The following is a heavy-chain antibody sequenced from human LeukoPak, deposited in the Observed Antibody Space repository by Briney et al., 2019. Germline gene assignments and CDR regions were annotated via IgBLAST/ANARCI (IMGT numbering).Heavy chain of an antibody. CDR3: ARSSSGVYIQ. D-gene: IGHD2-15*01. CDR2: ISGDGSSI. CDR1: GFTFSNYY. V-gene: IGHV3-74*01. J-gene: IGHJ4*02. Sequence: GGSLRLSCVASGFTFSNYYMHWVRQVPGKGPVWVSRISGDGSSILYADSVKGRFTISRDNAKNSLYVQMDSLRADDSAVYYCARSSSGVYIQWGQGTLVTVSS.